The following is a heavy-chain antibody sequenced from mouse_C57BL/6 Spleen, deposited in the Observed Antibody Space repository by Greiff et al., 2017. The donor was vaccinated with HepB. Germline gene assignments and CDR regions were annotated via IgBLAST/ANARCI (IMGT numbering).Heavy chain of an antibody. CDR3: ARFDYYGSSSYYFDC. D-gene: IGHD1-1*01. CDR1: GYTFTSYW. V-gene: IGHV1-55*01. Sequence: QVQLQQPGAELVKPGASVKMSCKASGYTFTSYWITWVKQRPGQGLEWIGDIYPGSGSTNYNEKFKSKATLTVDTSSSTAYMQLSSLTSEDSAVYYCARFDYYGSSSYYFDCWGKGTTHTVAS. J-gene: IGHJ2*01. CDR2: IYPGSGST.